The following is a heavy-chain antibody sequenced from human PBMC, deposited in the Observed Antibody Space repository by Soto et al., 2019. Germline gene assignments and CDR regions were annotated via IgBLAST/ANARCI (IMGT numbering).Heavy chain of an antibody. J-gene: IGHJ6*03. Sequence: EVQLAESGGGLAQPGGYLRLSCAASGFTLSGYAMDWVRQAPGKGLEYVSGISSNGVGTYYANSVQGRFTISRDNSKNTVYLQMGSLSPEDMAVYYCARRARPDFYYMDVWGKGTTVTVSS. CDR1: GFTLSGYA. V-gene: IGHV3-64*01. CDR2: ISSNGVGT. CDR3: ARRARPDFYYMDV. D-gene: IGHD6-6*01.